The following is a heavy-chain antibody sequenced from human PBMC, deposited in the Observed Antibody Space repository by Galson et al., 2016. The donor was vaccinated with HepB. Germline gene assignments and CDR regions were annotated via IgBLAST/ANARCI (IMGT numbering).Heavy chain of an antibody. CDR3: LGAIKSGFSFDY. V-gene: IGHV3-53*01. Sequence: SLRLSCAASGITISSSHMSWVRQAPGRGLEWVSLIYSDGYTYYADSVKGRFTISRDNSKNTLYLQMSSLRAEDPAVYYCLGAIKSGFSFDYWGQGTLVTVSS. CDR2: IYSDGYT. CDR1: GITISSSH. J-gene: IGHJ4*02. D-gene: IGHD3-10*01.